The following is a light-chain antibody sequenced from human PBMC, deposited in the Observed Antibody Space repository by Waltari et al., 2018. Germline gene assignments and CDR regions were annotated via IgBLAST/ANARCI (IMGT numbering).Light chain of an antibody. CDR2: EVS. J-gene: IGLJ2*01. V-gene: IGLV2-8*01. CDR1: SSDVGGYNY. CDR3: SSYAGSNNPVV. Sequence: QSALTQPPSASGSPGQSVTISCTGTSSDVGGYNYVPWYQQHPGKPPKLMIYEVSKRPSGVPDRFSGSKSGNTASLTVSGLQAEDEADYYCSSYAGSNNPVVFGGGTKLTVL.